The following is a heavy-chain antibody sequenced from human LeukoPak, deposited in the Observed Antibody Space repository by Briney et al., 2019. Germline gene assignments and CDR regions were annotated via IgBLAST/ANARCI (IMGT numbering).Heavy chain of an antibody. V-gene: IGHV4-59*01. Sequence: SETLSLTCTVSGGSISSYYWSWIRQPPGKGLEWIGDIYYSGSTNYNPSLKSRVTISVDTSKNQFSLKLSSVTAADTAVYYCARDGYYDSSGASDAFDIWGQGTMVTVSS. CDR3: ARDGYYDSSGASDAFDI. J-gene: IGHJ3*02. D-gene: IGHD3-22*01. CDR1: GGSISSYY. CDR2: IYYSGST.